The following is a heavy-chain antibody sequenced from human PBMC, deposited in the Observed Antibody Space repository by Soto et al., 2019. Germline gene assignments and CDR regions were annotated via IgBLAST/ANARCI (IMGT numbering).Heavy chain of an antibody. CDR2: IGSSGTTI. Sequence: EVQLEESGGGFVQPGGSLRLSCAASGFSFNTYSMNWVRQAPGKGLEWVSYIGSSGTTIYYADSVKGRFTISRDNAKNSLYLQMNSLRDEDTAVYYCTRDQYYYVSSGYSPFDYWGQGTLVTVSS. D-gene: IGHD3-22*01. CDR3: TRDQYYYVSSGYSPFDY. CDR1: GFSFNTYS. V-gene: IGHV3-48*02. J-gene: IGHJ4*02.